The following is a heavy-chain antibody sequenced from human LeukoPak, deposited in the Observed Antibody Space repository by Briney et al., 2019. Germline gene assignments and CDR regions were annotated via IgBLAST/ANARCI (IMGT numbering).Heavy chain of an antibody. CDR2: ISSSGSTI. V-gene: IGHV3-11*04. D-gene: IGHD5-18*01. CDR1: GFTFSDYY. CDR3: ARDRGNTGFWFDT. J-gene: IGHJ5*02. Sequence: PGGSLRPSCAASGFTFSDYYMSWIRQAPGKGLEWVSYISSSGSTIYYADSVKGRFTISRDNAKNSLYLQVNSLRAEDTAVYYCARDRGNTGFWFDTWGQGTLVTVSS.